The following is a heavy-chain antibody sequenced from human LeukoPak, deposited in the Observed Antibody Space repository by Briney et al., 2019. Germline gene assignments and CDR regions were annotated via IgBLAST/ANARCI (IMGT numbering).Heavy chain of an antibody. Sequence: PWVTLTLTCTVSGGSISGYYWSWIRQPAGKGLQWIGRIYTSGSTTYNPSLKSRVTMSVDTSRNQFSLKLSSVTAADTAVYYCARGPGYSRYMDVWGKGTTVTVSS. CDR1: GGSISGYY. D-gene: IGHD6-13*01. J-gene: IGHJ6*03. CDR2: IYTSGST. CDR3: ARGPGYSRYMDV. V-gene: IGHV4-4*07.